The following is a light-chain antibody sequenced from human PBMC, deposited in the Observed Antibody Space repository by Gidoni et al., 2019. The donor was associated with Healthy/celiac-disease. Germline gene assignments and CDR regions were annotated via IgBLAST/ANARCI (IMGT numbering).Light chain of an antibody. CDR3: QQSYSTLPT. Sequence: DIQMTQSPSSLSASVGDRVTITCRASQSISSYLNWYQQKPGKAPKLLIYAASSLQSGVPSRFSGSGSGTDCTLTISSLQPEDFATYYCQQSYSTLPTFXGXTKVEIK. CDR1: QSISSY. V-gene: IGKV1-39*01. J-gene: IGKJ4*01. CDR2: AAS.